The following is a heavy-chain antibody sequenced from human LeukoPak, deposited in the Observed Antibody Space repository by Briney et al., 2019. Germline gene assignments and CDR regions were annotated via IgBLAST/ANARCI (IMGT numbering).Heavy chain of an antibody. CDR2: INHSGST. V-gene: IGHV4-34*01. CDR3: ARVSGAQNIAAAYYYYYYGMDA. J-gene: IGHJ6*02. Sequence: KPSETLSLTCAVYGGSFSGYYWSWIRQPPGKGLEWIGEINHSGSTNYNPSLKSRVTISVDTSKNQFSLKLSSVTAADTAVYYCARVSGAQNIAAAYYYYYYGMDAWGQGTTVTVSS. D-gene: IGHD6-13*01. CDR1: GGSFSGYY.